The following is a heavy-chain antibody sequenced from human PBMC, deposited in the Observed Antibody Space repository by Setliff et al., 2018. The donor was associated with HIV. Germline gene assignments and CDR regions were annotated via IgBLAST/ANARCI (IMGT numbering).Heavy chain of an antibody. CDR2: IYTSGST. J-gene: IGHJ6*03. Sequence: PSETLSLTCTVSGGSISSGSYYWSWIRQPAGKGLEWIGHIYTSGSTNYNPSLKSRVTISVGTSKNQFSLKLSSVTAADTAVYYCARGSYYYYYYMDVWGKGTTVTVSS. V-gene: IGHV4-61*09. CDR3: ARGSYYYYYYMDV. CDR1: GGSISSGSYY. D-gene: IGHD1-26*01.